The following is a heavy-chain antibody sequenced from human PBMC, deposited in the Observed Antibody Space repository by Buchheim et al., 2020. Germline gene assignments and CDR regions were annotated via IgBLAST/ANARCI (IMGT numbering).Heavy chain of an antibody. CDR3: ARGPYGELGY. J-gene: IGHJ4*02. Sequence: EVQLVESGGGLVQPGGSLRLSCAASGFTFSNYEMQWVRQAPGKGLEWISYISTSGSTIHYADSMRGRFTISRDNAKNSLYLQMNSLRTEDTAIYYCARGPYGELGYWGQGTL. CDR2: ISTSGSTI. CDR1: GFTFSNYE. D-gene: IGHD1-26*01. V-gene: IGHV3-48*03.